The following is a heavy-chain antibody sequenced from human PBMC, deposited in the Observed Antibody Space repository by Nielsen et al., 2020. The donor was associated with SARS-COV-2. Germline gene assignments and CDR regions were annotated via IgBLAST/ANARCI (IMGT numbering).Heavy chain of an antibody. V-gene: IGHV3-30*04. CDR2: ISYDGSNK. CDR3: ARDQGFSRFFYVY. J-gene: IGHJ4*02. CDR1: GFTFSSYA. D-gene: IGHD2/OR15-2a*01. Sequence: GGSLRLSCAASGFTFSSYAMHWVRQAPGKGLEWEAVISYDGSNKYYADSVKGRFTISRDNSKNTLYLQMNSLRAEDTAVYYCARDQGFSRFFYVYWGQGTLVTVSS.